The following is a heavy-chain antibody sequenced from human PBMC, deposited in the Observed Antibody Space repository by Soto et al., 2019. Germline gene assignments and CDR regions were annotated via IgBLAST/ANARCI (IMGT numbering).Heavy chain of an antibody. CDR2: VYTTGST. J-gene: IGHJ6*02. D-gene: IGHD1-26*01. Sequence: SETLSLTCNVSGGSIRSYYWSWVRQPAGKALEWIGRVYTTGSTNYNPSLRSRVSISVDTSKNQFSLTVTSVTAADTAVYYCAREGASGFGMDVWGQGTTVTVS. CDR1: GGSIRSYY. CDR3: AREGASGFGMDV. V-gene: IGHV4-4*07.